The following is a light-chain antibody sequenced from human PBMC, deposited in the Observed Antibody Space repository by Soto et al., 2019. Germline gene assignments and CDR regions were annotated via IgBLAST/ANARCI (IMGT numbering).Light chain of an antibody. Sequence: QSVLTQPPSASGTPGQRVTISCSGSSSNIGYNTLNWYQQLPGTAPKLLIYSYNQRPSGVPDRFSGSKSGTSASLAISGLQSGDEADYYCAAWDGSLGVFGGGTQLTVL. CDR3: AAWDGSLGV. J-gene: IGLJ3*02. CDR2: SYN. CDR1: SSNIGYNT. V-gene: IGLV1-44*01.